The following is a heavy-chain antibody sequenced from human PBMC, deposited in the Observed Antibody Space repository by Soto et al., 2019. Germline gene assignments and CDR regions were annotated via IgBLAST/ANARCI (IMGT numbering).Heavy chain of an antibody. CDR2: FDPEDGET. J-gene: IGHJ4*02. Sequence: GASVKVSCKVSGYTLTELSMHWVRQAPGKGLEWMGGFDPEDGETIYAQKFQGRVTMTEDTSTDTAYMELSSLRSEDTAVYYCATDGAGYCSGGSCYDYWGQGTLVTVSS. D-gene: IGHD2-15*01. CDR1: GYTLTELS. CDR3: ATDGAGYCSGGSCYDY. V-gene: IGHV1-24*01.